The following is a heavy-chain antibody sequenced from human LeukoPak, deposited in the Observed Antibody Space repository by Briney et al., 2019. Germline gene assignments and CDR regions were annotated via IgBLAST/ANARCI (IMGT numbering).Heavy chain of an antibody. D-gene: IGHD6-13*01. J-gene: IGHJ6*02. CDR3: ARARGGAAAGKQNRHYYYYYGMDV. CDR2: TYYRSKWYN. V-gene: IGHV6-1*01. CDR1: GDSVSSNSAA. Sequence: SQTLSLTCAISGDSVSSNSAAWNWIRQSPSRGLEWLGRTYYRSKWYNDYAVSVKSRITINPDTSKNQFSLQLNSVTPEDTAVYYCARARGGAAAGKQNRHYYYYYGMDVWGQGTTVTVPS.